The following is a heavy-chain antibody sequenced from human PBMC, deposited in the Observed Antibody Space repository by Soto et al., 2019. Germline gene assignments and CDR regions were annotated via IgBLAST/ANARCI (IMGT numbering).Heavy chain of an antibody. V-gene: IGHV4-39*01. CDR2: IYYSGST. J-gene: IGHJ5*02. Sequence: SETLSLTCTVSGGSISSSSYYWGWIRQPPGKGLEWIGSIYYSGSTYYNPSLKSRVTISVDTSKNQFSLKLSSVTAADTAVYYCARQPYCSSTSCYPFCNWFDPWGQGTLVTV. D-gene: IGHD2-2*01. CDR1: GGSISSSSYY. CDR3: ARQPYCSSTSCYPFCNWFDP.